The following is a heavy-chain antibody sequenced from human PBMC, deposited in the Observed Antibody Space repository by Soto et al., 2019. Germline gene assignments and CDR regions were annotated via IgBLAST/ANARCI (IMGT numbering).Heavy chain of an antibody. J-gene: IGHJ4*01. CDR1: WFTFIKPW. D-gene: IGHD3-16*01. CDR3: AADLPDWGAYAFDY. V-gene: IGHV3-15*07. Sequence: VRPLRHACAASWFTFIKPWLNWVRQATGKGLEWVGRAKSEINGGAVDYAAPVKGRFTISRDASQNTVYLQMNSLRADDTAVYYCAADLPDWGAYAFDYWGHGTQVTVSS. CDR2: AKSEINGGAV.